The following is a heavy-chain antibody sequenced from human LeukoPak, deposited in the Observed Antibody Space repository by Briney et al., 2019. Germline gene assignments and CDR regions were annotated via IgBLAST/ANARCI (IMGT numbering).Heavy chain of an antibody. CDR2: INHSEST. CDR1: GGSFSGYY. V-gene: IGHV4-34*01. J-gene: IGHJ6*03. CDR3: ARQGSGYPYYYYYYMDV. D-gene: IGHD3-22*01. Sequence: SDTLSLTCAVYGGSFSGYYWIWIRQPPAKGLEAIGDINHSESTNYTQSIKSRVSISVDTSKTQFSLKLSSVTAADTAVYYCARQGSGYPYYYYYYMDVWGKGTTVTVSS.